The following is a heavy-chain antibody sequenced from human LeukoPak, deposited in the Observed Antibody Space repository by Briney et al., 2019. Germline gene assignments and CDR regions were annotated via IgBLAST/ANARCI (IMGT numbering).Heavy chain of an antibody. D-gene: IGHD3-22*01. CDR1: GGSFSGYY. Sequence: SETLSLTCAVYGGSFSGYYWGWIRQPPGKGLEWIGEINHSGSTNYNPSLKSRVTMSVDTSKNQFSLKLSSVTAADTAVYYCATGNYYDSSGYFGWGQGTMVTVSS. CDR2: INHSGST. V-gene: IGHV4-34*01. CDR3: ATGNYYDSSGYFG. J-gene: IGHJ3*01.